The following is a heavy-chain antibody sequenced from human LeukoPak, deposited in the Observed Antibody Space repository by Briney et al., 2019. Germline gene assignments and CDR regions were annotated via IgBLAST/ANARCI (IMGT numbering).Heavy chain of an antibody. CDR2: IWYDGSEK. CDR1: GFTFSNYG. J-gene: IGHJ4*02. Sequence: PGGSLRLSCAASGFTFSNYGMHWVRQAPGKGLEWVAVIWYDGSEKYYGDSVKGRFTISRDNSKNTLYLQMNSLRAEDTAVYYCARATARYYYDSSGYYSSWGQGTLVTVSS. CDR3: ARATARYYYDSSGYYSS. D-gene: IGHD3-22*01. V-gene: IGHV3-33*01.